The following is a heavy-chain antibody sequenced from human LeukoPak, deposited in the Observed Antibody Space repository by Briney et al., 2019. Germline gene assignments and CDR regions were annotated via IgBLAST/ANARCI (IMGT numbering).Heavy chain of an antibody. V-gene: IGHV1-2*02. D-gene: IGHD5-18*01. J-gene: IGHJ4*02. Sequence: GASVKVSCKASGYTFIGYYMHWVRQAPGQGLEWMGWINPNSGGTNYAQKFQGRVTMTRDTSISTAYMELSRLRSDDTAVYYCARATVDTAMVTDGYYFDYWGQGTLVTVSS. CDR3: ARATVDTAMVTDGYYFDY. CDR1: GYTFIGYY. CDR2: INPNSGGT.